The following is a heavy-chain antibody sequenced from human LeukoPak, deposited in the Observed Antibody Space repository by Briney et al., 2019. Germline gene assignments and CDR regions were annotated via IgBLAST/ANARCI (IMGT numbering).Heavy chain of an antibody. Sequence: PGGSLRLSCSACGFTFSDYDMNWVRQARGKGLEWVSYISGVSSYTDYGESVKGRFNIYRDNAKDSLYVKMNSQGGEDTATYYCGRAFPPLRTSSAGDLWGQGILVTVSS. CDR1: GFTFSDYD. J-gene: IGHJ4*02. V-gene: IGHV3-21*05. CDR3: GRAFPPLRTSSAGDL. D-gene: IGHD3-16*01. CDR2: ISGVSSYT.